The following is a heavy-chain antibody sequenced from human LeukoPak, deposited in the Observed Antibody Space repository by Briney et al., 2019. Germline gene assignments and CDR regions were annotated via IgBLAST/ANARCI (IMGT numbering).Heavy chain of an antibody. V-gene: IGHV1-24*01. CDR2: FDPEDGET. D-gene: IGHD3-22*01. J-gene: IGHJ4*02. CDR1: RYTLTELS. CDR3: ATARPFMIGFDY. Sequence: GASVKVSCKVSRYTLTELSMHWVRQAPGKGLEWMGGFDPEDGETIYAQKFQGRVTMIEDTSTDTAYMELSSLRSEDTAVYYCATARPFMIGFDYWGQGTLVTVSS.